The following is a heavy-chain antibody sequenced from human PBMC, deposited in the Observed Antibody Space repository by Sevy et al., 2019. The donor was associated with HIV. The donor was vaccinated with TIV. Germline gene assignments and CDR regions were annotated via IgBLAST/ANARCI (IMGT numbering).Heavy chain of an antibody. CDR2: ISSYYGNT. D-gene: IGHD6-13*01. CDR3: ARERTRWQQLVEYYLGMDV. CDR1: GYTFNTYG. J-gene: IGHJ6*02. V-gene: IGHV1-18*01. Sequence: ASVKVSCKASGYTFNTYGISWVRQAPGQGLEWMGWISSYYGNTNFAQKFQGRVTMTTDTITNTAYMELKSLRSDDTAVYYFARERTRWQQLVEYYLGMDVWGQGTPVTVSS.